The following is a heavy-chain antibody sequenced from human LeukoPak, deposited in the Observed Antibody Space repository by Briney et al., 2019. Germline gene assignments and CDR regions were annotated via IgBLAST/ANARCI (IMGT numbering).Heavy chain of an antibody. J-gene: IGHJ4*02. V-gene: IGHV3-30*04. CDR3: ARAHQGIRSSSWWFDY. CDR1: GFTFSSYA. D-gene: IGHD6-13*01. Sequence: GGSLRLSCAASGFTFSSYAMHWVRQAPGKGLEWVAVISYDGSNKYYADSVKGRFTISRDNSKNTLYLQMNSLRAEDTAVYYCARAHQGIRSSSWWFDYWGQGTLVTVSS. CDR2: ISYDGSNK.